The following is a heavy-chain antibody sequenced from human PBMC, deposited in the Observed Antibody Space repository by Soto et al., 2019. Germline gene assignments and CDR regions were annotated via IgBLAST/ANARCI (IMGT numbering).Heavy chain of an antibody. Sequence: PSETLSLTCTVSGDSMTSGDYSWSWIRQPPGKGLEWLGYIYRTGNTHYSPSLKSRVSISQDRSKNQFSLELTSVTAADTAVYYCARGSRAAAGTWFDPWGQGTLVTVSS. D-gene: IGHD6-13*01. V-gene: IGHV4-30-2*01. J-gene: IGHJ5*02. CDR2: IYRTGNT. CDR3: ARGSRAAAGTWFDP. CDR1: GDSMTSGDYS.